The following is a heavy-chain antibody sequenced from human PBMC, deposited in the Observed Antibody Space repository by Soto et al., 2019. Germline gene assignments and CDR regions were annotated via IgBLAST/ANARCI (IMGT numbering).Heavy chain of an antibody. CDR3: AGDKISSYSSSWYDTFDY. CDR1: GGSVSSGSYY. J-gene: IGHJ4*02. CDR2: IYYSGST. D-gene: IGHD6-13*01. Sequence: SETLSLTCTVSGGSVSSGSYYWSWIRQPPGKGLEWIGYIYYSGSTNYNPSLKSRVTISVDTSKNQFSLKLSSVTAADTAVYYCAGDKISSYSSSWYDTFDYWGQGTPVPVSS. V-gene: IGHV4-61*01.